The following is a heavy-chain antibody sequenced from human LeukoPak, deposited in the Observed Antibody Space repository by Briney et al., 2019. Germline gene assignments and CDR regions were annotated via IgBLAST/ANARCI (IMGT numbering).Heavy chain of an antibody. V-gene: IGHV3-30*18. CDR1: GFIFSSYG. D-gene: IGHD5-12*01. Sequence: PGGSLRLSCAASGFIFSSYGIHWVRQAPGKGLDRVAAISYDSNKKYYADSVKGRFTISRDNSKNTLYLQMNSLRAEDTAVYYCAKGVYTGSAYFDYWGQGTLVTVSS. J-gene: IGHJ4*02. CDR2: ISYDSNKK. CDR3: AKGVYTGSAYFDY.